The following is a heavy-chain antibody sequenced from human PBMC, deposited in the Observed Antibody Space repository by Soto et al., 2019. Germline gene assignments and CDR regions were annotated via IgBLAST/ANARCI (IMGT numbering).Heavy chain of an antibody. CDR3: ATDTIFGVYNWFDP. D-gene: IGHD3-3*01. Sequence: ASVKVSCKVSGYTLTELSMHWVRQAPGKGLEWMGGFDPEDGETIYAQKFQGRVTMTEDTSTDTAYMELSSLRSEDTAVYYCATDTIFGVYNWFDPWGQGTLVTVSS. V-gene: IGHV1-24*01. CDR2: FDPEDGET. CDR1: GYTLTELS. J-gene: IGHJ5*02.